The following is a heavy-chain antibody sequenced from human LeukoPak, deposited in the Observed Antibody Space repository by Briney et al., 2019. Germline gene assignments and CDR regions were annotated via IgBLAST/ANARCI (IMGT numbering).Heavy chain of an antibody. CDR1: GASISSYY. D-gene: IGHD3-10*01. CDR2: IYYSGST. V-gene: IGHV4-59*01. Sequence: SETLSLTCSVSGASISSYYWSWIRQPPGKGLEWIAYIYYSGSTNYNPSLKSRVTISVDTSKNQFSLKLSSVTAADTAVYYCARFYDSGSYYNGAAYFDYWGQGTLVTVSS. J-gene: IGHJ4*02. CDR3: ARFYDSGSYYNGAAYFDY.